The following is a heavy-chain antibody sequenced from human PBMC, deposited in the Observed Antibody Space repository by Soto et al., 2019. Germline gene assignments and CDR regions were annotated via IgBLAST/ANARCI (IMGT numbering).Heavy chain of an antibody. CDR2: IIPIFGTA. J-gene: IGHJ6*02. CDR3: ARSVGVVIMYYYYGMDV. D-gene: IGHD3-3*01. Sequence: QVQLVQSGAEVKKPGSSVKVSCKASGGTFSSYAISWVRQAPGQGLEWMGGIIPIFGTANYAQKFQGRVKITADESTSTAYMELSSLRSDDTAVYYCARSVGVVIMYYYYGMDVWGQGTTVTVSS. CDR1: GGTFSSYA. V-gene: IGHV1-69*01.